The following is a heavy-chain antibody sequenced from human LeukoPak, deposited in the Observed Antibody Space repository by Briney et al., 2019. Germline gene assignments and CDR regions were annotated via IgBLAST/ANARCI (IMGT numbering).Heavy chain of an antibody. D-gene: IGHD5-18*01. J-gene: IGHJ4*02. CDR1: GGSIRSGTYY. V-gene: IGHV4-39*07. CDR2: IYYSGST. Sequence: SETLSLTCTVSGGSIRSGTYYWGWIRQPPGKGLEWIGNIYYSGSTYYDPSLKSRVTISVDTSKNQFSLRLSSVTAADTAVYYCASLGIQLWSFFDYWGQGTLVAVSS. CDR3: ASLGIQLWSFFDY.